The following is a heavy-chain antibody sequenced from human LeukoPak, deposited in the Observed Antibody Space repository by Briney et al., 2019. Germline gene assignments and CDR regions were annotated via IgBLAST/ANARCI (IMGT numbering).Heavy chain of an antibody. CDR2: MNPNSGNT. Sequence: ASVKVSCKASGYTFTSYDINWVRQATGQGLEWMGWMNPNSGNTGYAQKFQGRVTMTRNTSISTAYMELSSLRSEDTAVYYCARGRAELWFGESSSMDVWGKGTTVTISS. CDR1: GYTFTSYD. V-gene: IGHV1-8*01. CDR3: ARGRAELWFGESSSMDV. J-gene: IGHJ6*03. D-gene: IGHD3-10*01.